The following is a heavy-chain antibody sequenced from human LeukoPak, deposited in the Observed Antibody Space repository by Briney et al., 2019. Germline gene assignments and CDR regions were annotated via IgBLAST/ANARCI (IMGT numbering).Heavy chain of an antibody. Sequence: NPSQTLSLTCTVSGGSISSGDYYWSWIRQPPGKGLEWIGYIYYSGSTYYNPSLKSRVTISVDTSKNQFSLKLSSVTAADTAVYYCARDLGATYAFDIRGQGTMVTVSS. J-gene: IGHJ3*02. V-gene: IGHV4-30-4*08. CDR2: IYYSGST. D-gene: IGHD1-26*01. CDR1: GGSISSGDYY. CDR3: ARDLGATYAFDI.